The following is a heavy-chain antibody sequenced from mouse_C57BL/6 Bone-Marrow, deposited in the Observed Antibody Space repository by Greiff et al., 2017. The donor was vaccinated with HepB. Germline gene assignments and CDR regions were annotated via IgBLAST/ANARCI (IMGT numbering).Heavy chain of an antibody. D-gene: IGHD1-1*01. CDR2: IRSKSNNYAT. V-gene: IGHV10-1*01. CDR1: GFSFNTYA. J-gene: IGHJ3*01. Sequence: EVKLMESGGGLVQPKGSLKLSCAASGFSFNTYAMNWVRQAPGKGLEWVARIRSKSNNYATYYADSVKDRFTISRDDSESMLYLQMNNLKTEDTAMDYCVSEGTYGSSYGFAYWGQGTLVTVSA. CDR3: VSEGTYGSSYGFAY.